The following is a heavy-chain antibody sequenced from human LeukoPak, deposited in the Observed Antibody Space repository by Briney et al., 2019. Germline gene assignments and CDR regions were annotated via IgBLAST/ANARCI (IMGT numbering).Heavy chain of an antibody. J-gene: IGHJ4*02. V-gene: IGHV3-23*01. CDR3: AKKVGATWLDY. D-gene: IGHD1-26*01. CDR2: ISGSGGST. Sequence: GGSLRLSCAASGFTFSSYAMSWVRQAPGKGLEWVSTISGSGGSTYYADSVKGRFTISRDNSKNTQYLQVNSLRADDAAVYYCAKKVGATWLDYWGQGTLVTVSS. CDR1: GFTFSSYA.